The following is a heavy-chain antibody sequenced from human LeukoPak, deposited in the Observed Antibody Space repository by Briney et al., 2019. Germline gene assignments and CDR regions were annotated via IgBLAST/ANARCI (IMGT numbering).Heavy chain of an antibody. D-gene: IGHD3-22*01. CDR3: ARVYYYDSSGSYYFDY. V-gene: IGHV1-69*13. J-gene: IGHJ4*02. CDR2: IIPIFGTA. CDR1: GGTFSSYA. Sequence: VKVSCKASGGTFSSYAISWVRQAPGQGLEWMGRIIPIFGTANYAQKFQGRVTITTDESTSTAYMELSSLRSEDTAVYYCARVYYYDSSGSYYFDYWGQGTLVTVSS.